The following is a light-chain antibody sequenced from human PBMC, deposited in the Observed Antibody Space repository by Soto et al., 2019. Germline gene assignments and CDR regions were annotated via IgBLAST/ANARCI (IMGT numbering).Light chain of an antibody. V-gene: IGKV4-1*01. CDR2: WAS. Sequence: DIVMTQSPDSLAVSLGERATINCESSQSVLHSPNNKNYLAWYQQQPGQPPKLLIYWASTRESGVPDRFSGSGSGTDFTLTISSLQAEDVAVYYCHQYNGIPWTFGQGTKVEIK. J-gene: IGKJ1*01. CDR3: HQYNGIPWT. CDR1: QSVLHSPNNKNY.